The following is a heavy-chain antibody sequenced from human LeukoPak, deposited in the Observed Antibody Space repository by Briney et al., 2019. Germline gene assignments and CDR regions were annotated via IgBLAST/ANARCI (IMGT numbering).Heavy chain of an antibody. CDR1: GFTVSSKY. D-gene: IGHD3-3*01. CDR2: IWYDGSNK. Sequence: PGGSLRLSCAASGFTVSSKYMSWVRQAPGKGLEWVAVIWYDGSNKYYADSVKGRFTISRDNSKNTLYLQMNSLRAEDTAVYYCAGDYDFWSGYHNAFDIWGQGTMVTVSS. J-gene: IGHJ3*02. CDR3: AGDYDFWSGYHNAFDI. V-gene: IGHV3-33*08.